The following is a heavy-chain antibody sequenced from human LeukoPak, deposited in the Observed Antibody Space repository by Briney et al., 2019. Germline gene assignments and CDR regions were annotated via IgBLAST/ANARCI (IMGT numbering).Heavy chain of an antibody. V-gene: IGHV4-39*01. D-gene: IGHD1-26*01. CDR3: ARHKGSYSHLDS. Sequence: PSETLSLTCTVSGDSISTSGYYWGWIRQPPGKGLEWIGSIYFSGSTHYNPSLKNRVSISVDTSKNQFSLKLTSVTAADTAVYYCARHKGSYSHLDSWGQGTLVTVSS. CDR1: GDSISTSGYY. J-gene: IGHJ4*02. CDR2: IYFSGST.